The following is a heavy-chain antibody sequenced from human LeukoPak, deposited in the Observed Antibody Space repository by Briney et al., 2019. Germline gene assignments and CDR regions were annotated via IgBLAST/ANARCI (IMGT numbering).Heavy chain of an antibody. CDR2: ISHSGTT. Sequence: KPSETLSLTCVVSGYSIGSGYYWGWIRQPPGKGLEWIGTISHSGTTYYNPSLKSRVTISIDTAKNQFFLELMSVTAADTAVYYCARFESTSGGGFDPWGQGTLVTVSS. V-gene: IGHV4-38-2*01. CDR1: GYSIGSGYY. J-gene: IGHJ5*02. CDR3: ARFESTSGGGFDP. D-gene: IGHD2-2*01.